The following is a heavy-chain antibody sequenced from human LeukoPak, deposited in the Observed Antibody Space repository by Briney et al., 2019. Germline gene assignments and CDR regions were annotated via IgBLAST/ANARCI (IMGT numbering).Heavy chain of an antibody. CDR2: INYSGST. Sequence: SETLSLTCTVSGGSISTYYWTWIRQTPGKGLEYIGYINYSGSTDSNPSPRSRVTISVDTSKNQFSLKLSSVTAADTAVYYCARAKTEYSYGYGFDPWGQGTLVTVSS. D-gene: IGHD5-18*01. J-gene: IGHJ5*02. CDR3: ARAKTEYSYGYGFDP. CDR1: GGSISTYY. V-gene: IGHV4-59*01.